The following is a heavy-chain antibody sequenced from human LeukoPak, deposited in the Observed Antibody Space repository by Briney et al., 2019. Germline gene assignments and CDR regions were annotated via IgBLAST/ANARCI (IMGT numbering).Heavy chain of an antibody. V-gene: IGHV1-8*02. CDR1: GYTFTGYY. CDR2: MNPNSGNT. Sequence: GASVKVSCKASGYTFTGYYMHWVRQAPGQGLEWMGWMNPNSGNTGYAQKFQGRVTMTRNTSISTAYMELSSLRSEDTAVYYCAREERNYYDSSGRPLDYWGQGTLVTVSS. D-gene: IGHD3-22*01. CDR3: AREERNYYDSSGRPLDY. J-gene: IGHJ4*02.